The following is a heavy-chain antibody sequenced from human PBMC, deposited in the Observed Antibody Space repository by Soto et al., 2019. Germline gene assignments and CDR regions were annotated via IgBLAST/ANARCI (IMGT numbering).Heavy chain of an antibody. V-gene: IGHV4-34*01. CDR3: ASRPPGYSSSWFYDY. J-gene: IGHJ4*02. D-gene: IGHD6-13*01. CDR2: INHSGST. CDR1: GGSFSGYY. Sequence: QVQLQQWGAGLLKPSETLSLTCAVYGGSFSGYYWSWIRQPPGKGLEWIGEINHSGSTNYNPSLKSRVTISVDTSKNQFSLKLSSVTAADTAVYYCASRPPGYSSSWFYDYWGQGTLVTVSS.